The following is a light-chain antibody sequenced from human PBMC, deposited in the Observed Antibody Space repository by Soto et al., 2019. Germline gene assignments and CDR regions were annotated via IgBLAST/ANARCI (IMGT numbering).Light chain of an antibody. CDR3: CSYARGSRA. Sequence: QSVLTQPPSASGSPGQSVTISCTGTSSDVGGYKYVSWYQQHPGKAPKLMIYEGTKRPAGVSDRFSGSKSGNTASLTISGLQAEDEADYYCCSYARGSRAFGGGTKLTV. V-gene: IGLV2-8*01. CDR2: EGT. CDR1: SSDVGGYKY. J-gene: IGLJ3*02.